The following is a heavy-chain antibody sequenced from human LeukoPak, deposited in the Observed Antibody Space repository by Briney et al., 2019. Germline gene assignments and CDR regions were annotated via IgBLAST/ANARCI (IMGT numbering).Heavy chain of an antibody. D-gene: IGHD6-19*01. CDR1: GFTFSSYA. CDR3: AKDRIAVAAATPDY. V-gene: IGHV3-23*01. CDR2: ISGSGGST. J-gene: IGHJ4*02. Sequence: PGGSLRLSCAASGFTFSSYAMSWVRQAPGKGLEWVSGISGSGGSTYYADSAKGRFTISRDNSKNTMYMQMNSLRAEDTAVYYCAKDRIAVAAATPDYWGQGALVTVSS.